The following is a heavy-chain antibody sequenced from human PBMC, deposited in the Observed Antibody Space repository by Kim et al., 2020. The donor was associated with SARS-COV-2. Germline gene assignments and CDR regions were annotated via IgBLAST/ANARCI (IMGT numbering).Heavy chain of an antibody. CDR3: ARDPIRLIRYFVY. Sequence: GGSLRLSCAASGFTFSSYSMNWVRQAPGKGLEWVSSISSSSSYIYYADSVKGRFTISRDNAKNSLYLQMNSLRAEDTAVYYCARDPIRLIRYFVYWGQGTLVTVSS. CDR1: GFTFSSYS. J-gene: IGHJ4*02. CDR2: ISSSSSYI. V-gene: IGHV3-21*01. D-gene: IGHD2-8*01.